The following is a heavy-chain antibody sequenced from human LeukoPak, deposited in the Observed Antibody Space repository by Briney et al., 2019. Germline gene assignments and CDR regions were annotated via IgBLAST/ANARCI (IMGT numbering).Heavy chain of an antibody. D-gene: IGHD6-13*01. V-gene: IGHV1-8*01. J-gene: IGHJ4*02. CDR3: ARGVWAAAGPYYFDY. CDR2: MNPNSGNT. Sequence: ASVKVSCKASGYTFTSYDFNWVRQATGQGLERMGWMNPNSGNTGYAQKFQGRVTMTSNTSISTAYMELSSLISEDTAVYYCARGVWAAAGPYYFDYWGQGSLVTVSS. CDR1: GYTFTSYD.